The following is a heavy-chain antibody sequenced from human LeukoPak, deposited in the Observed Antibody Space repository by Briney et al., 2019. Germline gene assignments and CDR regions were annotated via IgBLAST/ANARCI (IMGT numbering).Heavy chain of an antibody. V-gene: IGHV1-18*04. J-gene: IGHJ4*02. CDR1: GYTFTGYY. CDR2: ISAYNGNT. Sequence: EASVKVSCKASGYTFTGYYMHWVRQAPGQGLEWMGWISAYNGNTNYAQKLQGRVTMTTDTSTSTAYMELRSLRSDDTAVYYCARDGHYSSSSNFDYWGQGTLVTVSS. D-gene: IGHD6-6*01. CDR3: ARDGHYSSSSNFDY.